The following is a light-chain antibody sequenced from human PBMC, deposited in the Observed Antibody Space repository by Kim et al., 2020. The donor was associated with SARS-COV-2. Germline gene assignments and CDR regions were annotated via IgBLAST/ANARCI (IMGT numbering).Light chain of an antibody. J-gene: IGKJ1*01. CDR2: DAC. Sequence: EIVLTQSPGTLSLSAGDRATLACRASQSIGGNSLPCCQQRPGQTPRLLIFDACIRATGVPDRISGSGSGTDFTLTLGGLEPEDFALFYCRQYFSSTPTFGQGTKVDIK. CDR1: QSIGGNS. V-gene: IGKV3-20*01. CDR3: RQYFSSTPT.